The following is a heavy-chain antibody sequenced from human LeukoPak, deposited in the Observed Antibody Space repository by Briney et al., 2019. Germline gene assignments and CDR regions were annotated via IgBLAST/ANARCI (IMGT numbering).Heavy chain of an antibody. D-gene: IGHD6-19*01. CDR1: GGSFSGYY. V-gene: IGHV4-34*01. J-gene: IGHJ3*02. Sequence: PSETLSLTCAVYGGSFSGYYWSWIRQPPGKGLEWIGEINHSGSTNYNPSLKSRVTISVDTSKNQFSLKLSSVTAADTAVYYCARDAAVAGGGDAFDIWGQGTMVTVSS. CDR2: INHSGST. CDR3: ARDAAVAGGGDAFDI.